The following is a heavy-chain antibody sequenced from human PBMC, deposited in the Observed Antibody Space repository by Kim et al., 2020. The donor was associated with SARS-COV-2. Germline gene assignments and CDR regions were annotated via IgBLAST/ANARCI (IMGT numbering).Heavy chain of an antibody. CDR3: ARGEVWSAGY. CDR2: ST. V-gene: IGHV3-53*01. Sequence: STYYADCVKGRFTISRDNSKNTLYLQMNSLRAEDTAVYYCARGEVWSAGYWGQGTLVTVSS. D-gene: IGHD3-10*01. J-gene: IGHJ4*02.